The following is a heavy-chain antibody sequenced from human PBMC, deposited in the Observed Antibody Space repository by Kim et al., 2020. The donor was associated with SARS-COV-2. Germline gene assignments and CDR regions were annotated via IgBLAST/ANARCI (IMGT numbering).Heavy chain of an antibody. CDR2: IYYSGST. CDR1: GGSISSGDYY. V-gene: IGHV4-30-4*01. CDR3: ASTPYYYDSSGLWY. D-gene: IGHD3-22*01. Sequence: SETLSLTCTVSGGSISSGDYYWSWIRQPPVKGLEWIGYIYYSGSTYYNPSLKSRVTISVDTSKNQFSLKLSSVTAADTAVYYCASTPYYYDSSGLWYWGQGTLVTVSS. J-gene: IGHJ4*02.